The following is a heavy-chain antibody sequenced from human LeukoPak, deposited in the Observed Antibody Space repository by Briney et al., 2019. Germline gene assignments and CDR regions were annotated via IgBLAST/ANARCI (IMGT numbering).Heavy chain of an antibody. Sequence: PSETLSLTCTVSGGSINDAYWSWIRQPPGKGLEWIGYIYYSGSTNYNPSLKSRVTISVDTSKNQFSLKLSSVTAADTAVYYCARLVPGSGSHTPIIFVNYGMDVWGQGTTVTVSS. CDR2: IYYSGST. V-gene: IGHV4-59*08. CDR1: GGSINDAY. J-gene: IGHJ6*02. D-gene: IGHD3-10*01. CDR3: ARLVPGSGSHTPIIFVNYGMDV.